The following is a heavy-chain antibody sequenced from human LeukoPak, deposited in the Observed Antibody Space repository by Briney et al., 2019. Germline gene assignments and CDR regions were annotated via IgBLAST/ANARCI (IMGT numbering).Heavy chain of an antibody. CDR3: ARQTGSGLFILP. CDR2: IYYSGKT. Sequence: PSETLSLTCTVSGGSISSSAYHWGWIRQPPGKGLEWIGSIYYSGKTYYNSSLKSRVTISIDTSANLFSLKLNSVTAADTAFYFCARQTGSGLFILPGGQGTLVTVSS. D-gene: IGHD3-10*01. V-gene: IGHV4-39*01. J-gene: IGHJ4*02. CDR1: GGSISSSAYH.